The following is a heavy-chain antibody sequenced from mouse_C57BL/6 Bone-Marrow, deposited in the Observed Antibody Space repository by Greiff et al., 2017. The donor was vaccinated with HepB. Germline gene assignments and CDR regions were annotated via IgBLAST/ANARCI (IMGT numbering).Heavy chain of an antibody. J-gene: IGHJ2*01. CDR3: ARSRSTIVTTRGYYFDY. D-gene: IGHD2-5*01. CDR1: GYTFTSYG. V-gene: IGHV1-81*01. Sequence: QVQLQQSGAELARPGASVKLSCKASGYTFTSYGISWVKQRTGQGLEWIGEIYPRSGNTYYNEKFKGKATLTADKSSSTAYMELRSLTSEDSAVYFCARSRSTIVTTRGYYFDYWGQGTTLTVSS. CDR2: IYPRSGNT.